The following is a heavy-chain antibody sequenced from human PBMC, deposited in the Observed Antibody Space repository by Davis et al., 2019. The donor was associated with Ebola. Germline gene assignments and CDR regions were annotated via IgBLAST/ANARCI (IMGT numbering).Heavy chain of an antibody. D-gene: IGHD1-7*01. Sequence: GGSLRLSCAASGFTSSSYSMNWVRQAPGKGLAWVSSISSSSSYIYYADSVKGRFTISRDNAKNSLYLQMNSLRAEDTAVYYCAKGGYGPNYDAFDIWGQGTMVTVSS. CDR3: AKGGYGPNYDAFDI. CDR2: ISSSSSYI. J-gene: IGHJ3*02. CDR1: GFTSSSYS. V-gene: IGHV3-21*01.